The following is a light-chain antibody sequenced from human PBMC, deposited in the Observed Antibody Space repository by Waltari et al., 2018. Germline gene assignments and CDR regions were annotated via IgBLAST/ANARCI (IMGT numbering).Light chain of an antibody. CDR3: QHRSDWPWT. V-gene: IGKV3-11*01. CDR1: QSISSH. CDR2: DAS. J-gene: IGKJ1*01. Sequence: IVLTQSPATLSLSPGERATLSCRASQSISSHLAWYQQKPGQAPRLLVFDASNRATGIPARVSGAGSGTDFTLSITTLEPEDFAVYYCQHRSDWPWTFGQGTKVEFK.